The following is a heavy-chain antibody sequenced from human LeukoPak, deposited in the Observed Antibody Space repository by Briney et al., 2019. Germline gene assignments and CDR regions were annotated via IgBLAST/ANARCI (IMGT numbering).Heavy chain of an antibody. J-gene: IGHJ4*02. CDR3: ARRPYTSGWYYYFDY. V-gene: IGHV4-39*01. CDR2: IYYSGST. Sequence: PSETLSLTCTVSGGSISSSSYYWGWIRQPPGKELEWIGSIYYSGSTYCNPSLKSRVTISVDTSKNQFSLRLSSVTAADTAVYYCARRPYTSGWYYYFDYWGQGTLVTVSS. CDR1: GGSISSSSYY. D-gene: IGHD6-19*01.